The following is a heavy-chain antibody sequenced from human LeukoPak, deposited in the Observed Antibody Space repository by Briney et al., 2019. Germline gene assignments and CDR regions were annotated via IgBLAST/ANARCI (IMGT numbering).Heavy chain of an antibody. D-gene: IGHD6-25*01. Sequence: GGSLRLSCAASGFSFSSFGMHWVCQPPGKGLEWVAVISYDGSNKFYADSVKGRFTISRDNTKNTLYLQMNSLGAEDTAVFYCAKAGYSSGWRNFDYWGQGTLVTVSS. CDR3: AKAGYSSGWRNFDY. CDR2: ISYDGSNK. J-gene: IGHJ4*02. V-gene: IGHV3-30*18. CDR1: GFSFSSFG.